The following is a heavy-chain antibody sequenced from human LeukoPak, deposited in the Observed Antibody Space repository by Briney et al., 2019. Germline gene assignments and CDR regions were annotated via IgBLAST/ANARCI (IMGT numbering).Heavy chain of an antibody. Sequence: PSETLSLTCTVSDYSISSGYYWGWIRQPPGKGLEWIGSIYHSGSTYYNPSLKSRVTISVDTSKNQFSLKLSSVTAADTAVYFCARVEYSSGYYRYYFDYWGQGTLVTVSS. CDR2: IYHSGST. D-gene: IGHD6-19*01. CDR3: ARVEYSSGYYRYYFDY. V-gene: IGHV4-38-2*02. CDR1: DYSISSGYY. J-gene: IGHJ4*02.